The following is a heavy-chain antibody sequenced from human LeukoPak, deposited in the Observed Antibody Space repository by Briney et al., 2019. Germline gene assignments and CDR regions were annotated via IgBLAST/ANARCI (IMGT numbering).Heavy chain of an antibody. CDR1: GFTFSNHG. V-gene: IGHV3-23*01. CDR3: AMKAVPRPRLHDAFDF. Sequence: GGSLRLSCAASGFTFSNHGMNWVRQAPGKGLGWLSGISPRGGGTYYADSVKGRFTISRDDSKSTLSLQMNSLRVEDTAVYYCAMKAVPRPRLHDAFDFWGQGTVVSVSS. J-gene: IGHJ3*01. CDR2: ISPRGGGT. D-gene: IGHD5-24*01.